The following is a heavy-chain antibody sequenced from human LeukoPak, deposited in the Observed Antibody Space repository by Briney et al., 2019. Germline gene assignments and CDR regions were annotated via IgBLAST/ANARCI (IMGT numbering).Heavy chain of an antibody. V-gene: IGHV3-23*01. Sequence: GGSLGLSCAASGFTFSSYAMSWVRQAPGKGLEWVSAISGSGGSTYYADSVKGRFTISRDNSKNTLYLQMNSLRAEDTAVYYCAKEGTIFGVVIMNGMDVWGQGTTVTVSS. D-gene: IGHD3-3*01. CDR1: GFTFSSYA. CDR2: ISGSGGST. CDR3: AKEGTIFGVVIMNGMDV. J-gene: IGHJ6*02.